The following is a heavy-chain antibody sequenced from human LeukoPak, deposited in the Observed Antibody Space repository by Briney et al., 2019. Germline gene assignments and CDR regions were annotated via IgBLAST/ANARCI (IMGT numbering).Heavy chain of an antibody. J-gene: IGHJ3*01. Sequence: PGGSLRLSCAASGFTFSADSMNWGRQAPGKGLEWVSSISTSSSYIYYADSVKGRFTVSRDNAKNSLFLQMNSLRAEDTALYYCARDREMGTIRNGFDVWGQGTIVSVSS. CDR2: ISTSSSYI. D-gene: IGHD5-24*01. CDR3: ARDREMGTIRNGFDV. CDR1: GFTFSADS. V-gene: IGHV3-21*01.